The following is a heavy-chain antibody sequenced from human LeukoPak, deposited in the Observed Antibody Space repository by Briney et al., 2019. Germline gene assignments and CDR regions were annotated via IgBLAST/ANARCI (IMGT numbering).Heavy chain of an antibody. V-gene: IGHV4-59*12. Sequence: PSETLSLTCTVSGGSISSYYWSWIRQPPGKGLEWIGYIYYSGSTNYNPSLKSRVTLSVDTSKNQFSLKLSSVTAADTAVYYCARRPGRCSSTSCYKTTFDYWGQGTLVTVSS. CDR3: ARRPGRCSSTSCYKTTFDY. CDR1: GGSISSYY. CDR2: IYYSGST. J-gene: IGHJ4*02. D-gene: IGHD2-2*02.